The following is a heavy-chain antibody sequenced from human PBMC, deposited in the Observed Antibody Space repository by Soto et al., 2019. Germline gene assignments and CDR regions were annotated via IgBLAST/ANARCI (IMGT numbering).Heavy chain of an antibody. CDR2: INHSGST. CDR3: ARSRRGYCSSTSCYAGFFDY. Sequence: QVQLQQWGAGLLKPSETLSLTCAVYGGSFSGYYWSWIRQPPGKGLEWIGEINHSGSTNYNPSLKRRITISIDTSKTQFSLKLSTVTAADTAVYYCARSRRGYCSSTSCYAGFFDYWGQGTLVTVSS. J-gene: IGHJ4*02. V-gene: IGHV4-34*01. D-gene: IGHD2-2*03. CDR1: GGSFSGYY.